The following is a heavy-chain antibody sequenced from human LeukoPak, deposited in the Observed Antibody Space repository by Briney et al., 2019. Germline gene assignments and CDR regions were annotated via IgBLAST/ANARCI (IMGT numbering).Heavy chain of an antibody. D-gene: IGHD4-17*01. V-gene: IGHV4-34*01. J-gene: IGHJ4*02. Sequence: KASETLSLTCAVYGGSLSGYYWSWIRQPPGKGLEWIGEINHSGATNYNPSFKSRVTIAVDTSKNQFSLRLSSVTAADTAMYYCARGIYGVYYFDYWGQGALVTVSS. CDR2: INHSGAT. CDR3: ARGIYGVYYFDY. CDR1: GGSLSGYY.